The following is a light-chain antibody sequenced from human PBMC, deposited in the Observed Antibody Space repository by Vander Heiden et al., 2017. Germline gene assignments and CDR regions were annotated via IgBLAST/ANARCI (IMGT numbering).Light chain of an antibody. CDR3: QQSDSTRWT. CDR1: QSISSY. CDR2: AAS. V-gene: IGKV1-39*01. Sequence: SPSSLSASVGDRVTITCRASQSISSYLNWYQQKPGKAPKLLIYAASSLQSGVPSRFSGSGSGTDFTLTISSLQPEDFATYYCQQSDSTRWTFGQGTKVEIK. J-gene: IGKJ1*01.